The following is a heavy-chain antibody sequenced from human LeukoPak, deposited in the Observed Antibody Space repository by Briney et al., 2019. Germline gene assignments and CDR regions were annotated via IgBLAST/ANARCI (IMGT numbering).Heavy chain of an antibody. CDR2: IYIGGGT. V-gene: IGHV3-66*01. CDR1: GFTVSNEN. CDR3: ARGVNRPNYYYYGMDV. J-gene: IGHJ6*02. D-gene: IGHD4-11*01. Sequence: PGGSLRLSCATSGFTVSNENINWVRQAPGKGLEWVSIIYIGGGTNYADFVKGRFTISRDNSRNTVYLQMNSLRVEDTAVYYCARGVNRPNYYYYGMDVWGQGTTVTVSS.